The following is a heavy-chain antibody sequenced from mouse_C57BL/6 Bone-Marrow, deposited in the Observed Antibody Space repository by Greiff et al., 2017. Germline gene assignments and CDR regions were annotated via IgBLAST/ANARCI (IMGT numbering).Heavy chain of an antibody. V-gene: IGHV1-26*01. D-gene: IGHD3-2*02. CDR2: INPNNGGT. CDR1: GYTFTDYY. J-gene: IGHJ3*01. CDR3: AREQRRLPSFAY. Sequence: VQLKQSGPELVKPGASVKISCKASGYTFTDYYMNWVKQSHGKSLEWIGDINPNNGGTSYNQKFKGKATLTVDKSSSTAYMELRSLTSEDSAVYYCAREQRRLPSFAYWGQGTLVTVSA.